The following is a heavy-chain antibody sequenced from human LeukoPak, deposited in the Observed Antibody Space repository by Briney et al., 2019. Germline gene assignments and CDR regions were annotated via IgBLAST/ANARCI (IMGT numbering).Heavy chain of an antibody. D-gene: IGHD2-2*01. Sequence: AASVKVSCKASGYTFTSYGISWVRQAPGQGLEWMGWINTNTGNPTYAQGFTGRFVFSLDTSVSTAYLQISSLKAEDTAVYYCAREGPLDIVVVPAAMVVDYWGQGTLVTVSS. CDR1: GYTFTSYG. V-gene: IGHV7-4-1*02. CDR2: INTNTGNP. J-gene: IGHJ4*02. CDR3: AREGPLDIVVVPAAMVVDY.